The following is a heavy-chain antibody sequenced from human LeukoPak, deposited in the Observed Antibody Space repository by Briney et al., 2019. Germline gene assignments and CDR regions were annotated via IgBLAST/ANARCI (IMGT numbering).Heavy chain of an antibody. D-gene: IGHD2-21*01. V-gene: IGHV3-7*01. CDR1: GFTFSSYS. J-gene: IGHJ4*02. CDR2: IKQDGVDK. Sequence: PGGSLRLSCAGSGFTFSSYSMNWVRQAPGKGLEWVANIKQDGVDKYYVDSVKGRFTISRDNAKNSLFLQMNSLRAEDTAVYYCARELLWAFDYWGQGTLVTVSS. CDR3: ARELLWAFDY.